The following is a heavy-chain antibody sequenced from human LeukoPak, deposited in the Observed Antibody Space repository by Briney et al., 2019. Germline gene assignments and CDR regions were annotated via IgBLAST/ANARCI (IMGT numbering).Heavy chain of an antibody. CDR3: ATYSSRNAREFQS. D-gene: IGHD2-2*01. Sequence: GGSLRLSCEASGFTFSNSWMTWVRQTPGKGLEWVANIKTDGSEKYYVDSVRGRFTISRDNAKNSLYLQMNSLRAEDTAVYYCATYSSRNAREFQSWGQGTLITVSS. J-gene: IGHJ1*01. CDR2: IKTDGSEK. CDR1: GFTFSNSW. V-gene: IGHV3-7*01.